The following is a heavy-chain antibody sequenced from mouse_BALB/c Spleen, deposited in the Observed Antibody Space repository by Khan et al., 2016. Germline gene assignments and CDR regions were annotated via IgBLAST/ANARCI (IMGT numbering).Heavy chain of an antibody. CDR3: AIRGRYYYAMDY. J-gene: IGHJ4*01. V-gene: IGHV5-6-3*01. Sequence: EAVLVESGGGLVQPGGSLKLSCAASGFTFSSYGMSWVRQTPDKRLELVATINSNGGSTSNPDSVKGRFTISRDNAKNTLYLQMSRLKSEDTARYYCAIRGRYYYAMDYWGQGTSVTVSS. D-gene: IGHD4-1*01. CDR2: INSNGGST. CDR1: GFTFSSYG.